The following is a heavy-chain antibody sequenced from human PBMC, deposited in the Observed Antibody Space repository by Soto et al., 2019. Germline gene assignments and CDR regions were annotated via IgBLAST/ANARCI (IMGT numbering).Heavy chain of an antibody. V-gene: IGHV3-30-3*01. D-gene: IGHD3-10*01. J-gene: IGHJ5*02. CDR2: ISYDGSNK. CDR3: ARDAEEYYYGSGSYYNP. CDR1: GFTFSSYA. Sequence: QVQLVESGGGVVQPGRSLRLSCAASGFTFSSYAMHWVRQAPGKGLEWVAVISYDGSNKYYADSVKGRFTISRDNSKNTLYLQMNSLRAEDTAVYYCARDAEEYYYGSGSYYNPWGQGTLVTVS.